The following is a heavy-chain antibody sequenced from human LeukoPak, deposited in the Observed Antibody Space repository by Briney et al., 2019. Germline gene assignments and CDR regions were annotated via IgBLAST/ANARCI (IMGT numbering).Heavy chain of an antibody. V-gene: IGHV4-59*08. J-gene: IGHJ4*02. D-gene: IGHD6-13*01. CDR3: ARLSRGAAAGFDY. CDR2: IYYSGST. CDR1: GGSISNHY. Sequence: PSETLSLTCAVSGGSISNHYWSWIRQPPGKGLEWIGYIYYSGSTNYNPSLKSRVTISLDTSKEQFSLNLSSVTAADTAFYYCARLSRGAAAGFDYWGQGPLVTVSS.